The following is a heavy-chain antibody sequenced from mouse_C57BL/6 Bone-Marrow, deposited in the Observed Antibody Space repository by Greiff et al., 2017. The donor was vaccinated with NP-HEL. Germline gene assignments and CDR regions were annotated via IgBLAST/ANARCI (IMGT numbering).Heavy chain of an antibody. V-gene: IGHV1-55*01. J-gene: IGHJ4*01. Sequence: VQLQQPGAELVKPGASVKMSCKASGYTFTSYWITWVKQRPGQGLEWIGDIYPGSGSTNYHEKFKSKATLTVDTSSSTAYMQLSSLTSEDSAVYYCARRGATVESGIIDAMDYWGQGTSVTVSS. CDR1: GYTFTSYW. D-gene: IGHD1-1*01. CDR3: ARRGATVESGIIDAMDY. CDR2: IYPGSGST.